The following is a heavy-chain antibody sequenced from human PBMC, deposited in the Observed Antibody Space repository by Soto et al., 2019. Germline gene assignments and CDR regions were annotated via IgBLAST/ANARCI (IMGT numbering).Heavy chain of an antibody. Sequence: LGESLKISCKGSGYSFTSYWIAWVRQMPGKGLEWMGIIYPGDSDTRYSPSFQGQVTISADKSISTAYLQWSSLKASDTAMYYCARVLLEHREFFGPGYWGQGTLVTVSS. CDR1: GYSFTSYW. CDR3: ARVLLEHREFFGPGY. D-gene: IGHD1-20*01. J-gene: IGHJ4*02. V-gene: IGHV5-51*01. CDR2: IYPGDSDT.